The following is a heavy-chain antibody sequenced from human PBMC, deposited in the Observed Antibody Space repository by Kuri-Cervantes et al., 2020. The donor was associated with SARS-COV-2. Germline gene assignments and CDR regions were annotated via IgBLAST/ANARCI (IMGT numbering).Heavy chain of an antibody. D-gene: IGHD3-9*01. Sequence: GGSLRLSCAASGFTFSSYSMNWVRQAPGKGLEWVSYISSSSSTTYYADSVKGRFTISRDNAKNSLYLQMNSLRDEDTAVYYCARQYYDILTGYYLYGMDVWGQGTTVTDSS. V-gene: IGHV3-48*02. CDR2: ISSSSSTT. CDR3: ARQYYDILTGYYLYGMDV. CDR1: GFTFSSYS. J-gene: IGHJ6*02.